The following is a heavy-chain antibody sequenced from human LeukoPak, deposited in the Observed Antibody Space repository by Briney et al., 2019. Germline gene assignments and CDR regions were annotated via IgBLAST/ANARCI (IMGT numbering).Heavy chain of an antibody. CDR1: GFSLKTFW. V-gene: IGHV3-74*01. CDR3: VSDSGPRSGGDS. CDR2: ISPDGSIT. D-gene: IGHD1-26*01. J-gene: IGHJ4*02. Sequence: LPGGSLRLSCAASGFSLKTFWIHWLRHAPGGGLVWVSRISPDGSITTYADSVKGRFAISRDNAKNTLYLQMDRLRADDSAIYYCVSDSGPRSGGDSWGQGTLVTVSS.